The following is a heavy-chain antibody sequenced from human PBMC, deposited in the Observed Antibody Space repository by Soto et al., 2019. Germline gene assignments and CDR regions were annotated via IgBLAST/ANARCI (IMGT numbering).Heavy chain of an antibody. Sequence: QVQLVQSGAEVKKPGASVKVSCKASGYTFTSYGISWVRQAPGQGLGWMGGLSAYNGNTNYAQKLQGRVTMTTDTATSTGYMELRSLRSDDTAVYYCARVPYSSSPEYYFDYWGQGTLVTVSS. J-gene: IGHJ4*02. CDR1: GYTFTSYG. CDR3: ARVPYSSSPEYYFDY. D-gene: IGHD6-6*01. CDR2: LSAYNGNT. V-gene: IGHV1-18*04.